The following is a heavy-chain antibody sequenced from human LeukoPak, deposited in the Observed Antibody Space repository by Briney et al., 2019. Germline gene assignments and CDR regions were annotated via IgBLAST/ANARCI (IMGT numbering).Heavy chain of an antibody. CDR2: IKVDGGEK. CDR3: ARDWVAGVPFDAFDI. D-gene: IGHD3-10*01. CDR1: GFTLSSYW. J-gene: IGHJ3*02. Sequence: GGSLRLSCAASGFTLSSYWMSWVRQAPGKGLEWVANIKVDGGEKYYVDAVKGRFTISRDNAKNSQYLHMNSLTAEDTAMYYCARDWVAGVPFDAFDIWGQGTMVSVSS. V-gene: IGHV3-7*03.